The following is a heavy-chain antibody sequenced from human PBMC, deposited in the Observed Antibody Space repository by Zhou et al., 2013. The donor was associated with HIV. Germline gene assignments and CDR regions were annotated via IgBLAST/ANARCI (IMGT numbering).Heavy chain of an antibody. CDR2: ILPIFGTT. CDR3: ARDDSEQLVT. Sequence: QVPLVQSGAEVKKPGSSVTVSCKGTFSNYAVSWVRQAPGQGPEWIGKILPIFGTTNYAQKFQGRVTITTDESTSTAYMELSSLRSEDTAVYYCARDDSEQLVTWGQGTLVTVSS. V-gene: IGHV1-69*05. J-gene: IGHJ4*02. CDR1: TFSNYA. D-gene: IGHD6-6*01.